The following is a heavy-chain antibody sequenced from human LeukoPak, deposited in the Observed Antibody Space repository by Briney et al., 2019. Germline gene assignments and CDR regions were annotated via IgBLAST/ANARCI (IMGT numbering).Heavy chain of an antibody. CDR3: VTMASNVFHY. V-gene: IGHV3-7*03. CDR1: GFTFNYYW. D-gene: IGHD5-24*01. J-gene: IGHJ4*02. Sequence: GGSLRLPCAASGFTFNYYWMSWIRQAPGKGLEWVANIKPDGTEKYYRDSLKGRFIISNDNAKKSVYLQMNSLRVEDTAVYYCVTMASNVFHYWGQGTLVRVSS. CDR2: IKPDGTEK.